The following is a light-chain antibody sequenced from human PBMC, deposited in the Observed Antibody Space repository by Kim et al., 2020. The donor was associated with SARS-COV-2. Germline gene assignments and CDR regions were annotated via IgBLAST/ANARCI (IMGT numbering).Light chain of an antibody. CDR3: QQYDTSPRT. Sequence: SPGDSAPLSCRASQSGSSTSLAWYQHKPGQAPRLLIYGASSRATGIPDRFSGSGSGTDFTLTIRRLEPEDFAVYYCQQYDTSPRTFGQGTKVDIK. J-gene: IGKJ1*01. V-gene: IGKV3-20*01. CDR2: GAS. CDR1: QSGSSTS.